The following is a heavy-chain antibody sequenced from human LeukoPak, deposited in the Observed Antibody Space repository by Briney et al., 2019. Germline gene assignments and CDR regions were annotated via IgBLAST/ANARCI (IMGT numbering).Heavy chain of an antibody. CDR3: ATINY. CDR1: AFTFITYA. CDR2: IYIVGST. D-gene: IGHD2-21*01. Sequence: PGRSLRLSWAASAFTFITYAMSWVRQAPGKGLEWVSVIYIVGSTSYADSSKGRFTISRDHSKTSPSLQMTIRPPETPAGISCATINYWGQGTLVTVSS. V-gene: IGHV3-66*01. J-gene: IGHJ4*02.